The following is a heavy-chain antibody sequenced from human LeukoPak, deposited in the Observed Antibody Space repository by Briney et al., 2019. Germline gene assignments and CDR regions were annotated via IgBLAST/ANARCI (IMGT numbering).Heavy chain of an antibody. Sequence: PSETLSLTCTVSGGSISSSSYYWGWIRQPPGKGLEWIGSIYYSGSTYYNPSLKSRVTISVDTSKNQFSLKLTSVTAADTALYFCAGFGMSAPNWGQGTLVSVSS. D-gene: IGHD3-16*01. CDR2: IYYSGST. CDR1: GGSISSSSYY. CDR3: AGFGMSAPN. J-gene: IGHJ4*01. V-gene: IGHV4-39*01.